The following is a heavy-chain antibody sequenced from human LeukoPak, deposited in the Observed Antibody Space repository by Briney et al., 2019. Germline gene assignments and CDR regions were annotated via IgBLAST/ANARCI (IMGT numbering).Heavy chain of an antibody. V-gene: IGHV3-30*18. D-gene: IGHD3-9*01. CDR3: AKDSTGSIDY. CDR1: GFTFSSYG. J-gene: IGHJ4*02. Sequence: GGSLRLYCAASGFTFSSYGMHWVRQAAGKGLEWVAVISYDGSNKYYADSVKGRFTISRDNSKNTLYLQMNSLRAEDTAVYCCAKDSTGSIDYWGQGTLVTVSS. CDR2: ISYDGSNK.